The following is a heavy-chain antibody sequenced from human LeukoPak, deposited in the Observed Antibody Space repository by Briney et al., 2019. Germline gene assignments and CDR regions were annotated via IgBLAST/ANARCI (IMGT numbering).Heavy chain of an antibody. CDR3: VRAMDV. CDR1: GFIFNKHA. J-gene: IGHJ6*02. Sequence: GGSLRLSCAASGFIFNKHAMSWVRQAPGKGLEWVANIKQDGSEIYYVDSVKGRFTISRDNAKNSLYLQMNSLRAEDSAVYYCVRAMDVWGQGTTVTVSS. V-gene: IGHV3-7*03. CDR2: IKQDGSEI.